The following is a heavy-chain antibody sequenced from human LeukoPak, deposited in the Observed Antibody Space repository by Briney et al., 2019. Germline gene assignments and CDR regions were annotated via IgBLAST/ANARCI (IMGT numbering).Heavy chain of an antibody. CDR1: GFTFSSCS. D-gene: IGHD4-17*01. CDR2: ISSSSSYI. J-gene: IGHJ4*02. V-gene: IGHV3-21*01. CDR3: ARDSNDYGDPALLDY. Sequence: GGSLRLSCAASGFTFSSCSMNWVRQAPGKGLEWVSSISSSSSYIYYADSVKGRFTISRDNAKNSLYLQMNSLRAEDTAVYYCARDSNDYGDPALLDYWGQGTLVTVSS.